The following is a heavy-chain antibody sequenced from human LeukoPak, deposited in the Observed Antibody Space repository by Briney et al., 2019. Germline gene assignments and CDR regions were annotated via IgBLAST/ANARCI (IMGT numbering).Heavy chain of an antibody. CDR3: ARDRKDRTYYYGSGSSYWFDP. CDR1: GYTFTVYY. Sequence: ASVKVSCKASGYTFTVYYMHWVRQAPGQGLEWMGWINPNSGSTNYSQKFQGRVTITMDTSISTAYMELSRLRSDDTAVYYCARDRKDRTYYYGSGSSYWFDPWGQGTLVTVSS. J-gene: IGHJ5*02. CDR2: INPNSGST. V-gene: IGHV1-2*02. D-gene: IGHD3-10*01.